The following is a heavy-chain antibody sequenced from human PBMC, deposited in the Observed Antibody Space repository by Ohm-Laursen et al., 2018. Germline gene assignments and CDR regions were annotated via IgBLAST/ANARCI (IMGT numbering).Heavy chain of an antibody. CDR2: IYYSGST. Sequence: SDTLSLTCTVSGGSISSYYWSWIRQPPGKGLEWIGYIYYSGSTNYNPSLKSRVTMSVDTSKNQFSLKLSSVTAADTAVYYCARGLRSDYWYFDLWGRGTLVTVSS. CDR3: ARGLRSDYWYFDL. V-gene: IGHV4-59*12. D-gene: IGHD5/OR15-5a*01. J-gene: IGHJ2*01. CDR1: GGSISSYY.